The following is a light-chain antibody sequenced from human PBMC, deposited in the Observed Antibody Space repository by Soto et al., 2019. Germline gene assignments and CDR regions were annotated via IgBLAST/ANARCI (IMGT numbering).Light chain of an antibody. Sequence: QSALTQPRSVSGSPGQSVTISCTGTSSDVGGYNYVSWYQQNPGKAPKLMIYDVSKRPSGVPDRFSGSKSGNTASLTISGLQAEDEADYHCCSSAGSYTVFGGGTKLTVL. J-gene: IGLJ2*01. CDR1: SSDVGGYNY. CDR3: CSSAGSYTV. V-gene: IGLV2-11*01. CDR2: DVS.